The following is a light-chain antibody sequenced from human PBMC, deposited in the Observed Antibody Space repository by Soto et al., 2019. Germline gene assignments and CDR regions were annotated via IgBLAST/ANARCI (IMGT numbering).Light chain of an antibody. J-gene: IGKJ3*01. CDR2: DAS. Sequence: EIVLTQSPGTLSLSPGERATLSCRASQSVSSRYLAWYQQKPGQAPRLLIYDASYRAPGIPDRFSGSGSGTDFTLTISILEPEDVAVYYCQQYGSSYTFGPGTKVDIK. V-gene: IGKV3-20*01. CDR1: QSVSSRY. CDR3: QQYGSSYT.